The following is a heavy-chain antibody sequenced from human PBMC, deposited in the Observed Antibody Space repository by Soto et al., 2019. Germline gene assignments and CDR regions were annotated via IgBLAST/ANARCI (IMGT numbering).Heavy chain of an antibody. V-gene: IGHV4-59*08. Sequence: QVQLQESGPGLVKPSETLSLTCTISGGPMNNYYCSWFRQPRGQGLEWIGYMGYNGFTRYNPSLRSRVALSLDTAKNQFSLNLSSVTAADTALYYCARQGFGELHGLVDVWGQGITATVSS. CDR3: ARQGFGELHGLVDV. J-gene: IGHJ6*02. CDR2: MGYNGFT. CDR1: GGPMNNYY. D-gene: IGHD3-10*01.